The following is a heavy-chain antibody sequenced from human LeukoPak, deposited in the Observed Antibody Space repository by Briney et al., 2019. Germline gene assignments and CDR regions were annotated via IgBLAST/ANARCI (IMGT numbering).Heavy chain of an antibody. J-gene: IGHJ3*02. CDR3: ARPGYYDSSGYLGGSI. CDR2: IIPIFGTA. Sequence: SVKVSCKASGGTFSSCAISWVRQAPGQGLEWMGGIIPIFGTANYAQKFQGRVTITADESTSTAYMELSSLRSEDTAVYYCARPGYYDSSGYLGGSIWGQGTMVTVSS. D-gene: IGHD3-22*01. V-gene: IGHV1-69*13. CDR1: GGTFSSCA.